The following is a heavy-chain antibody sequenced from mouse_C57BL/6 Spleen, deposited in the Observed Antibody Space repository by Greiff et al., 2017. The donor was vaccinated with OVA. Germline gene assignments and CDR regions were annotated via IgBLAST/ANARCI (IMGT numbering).Heavy chain of an antibody. J-gene: IGHJ2*01. CDR2: IDPSDSYT. Sequence: VQLQQPGAELVKPGASVKLSCKASGYTFTSYWMQWVKQRPGQGLEWIGEIDPSDSYTNYNQKFKGKATLTVDTSSSTAYMQLSSLTSEDSAVYYCARWEVTFDYWGQGTTLTVSS. D-gene: IGHD2-5*01. CDR3: ARWEVTFDY. V-gene: IGHV1-50*01. CDR1: GYTFTSYW.